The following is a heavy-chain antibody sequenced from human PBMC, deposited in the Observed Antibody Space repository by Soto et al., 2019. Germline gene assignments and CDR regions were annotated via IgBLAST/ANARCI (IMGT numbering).Heavy chain of an antibody. J-gene: IGHJ6*02. V-gene: IGHV3-21*01. D-gene: IGHD2-21*02. Sequence: EVHLVESGGGLVKPGGSRRLSCAVSGFPFSSCTMNWVRQAPGKGLEWVSSISTSTSHIYYADSGKGRFTITRDNAKNSLFLQINSLRAEDTAVYYCSGCGGGACTQNSGMDVWGQGPRVPVSS. CDR1: GFPFSSCT. CDR2: ISTSTSHI. CDR3: SGCGGGACTQNSGMDV.